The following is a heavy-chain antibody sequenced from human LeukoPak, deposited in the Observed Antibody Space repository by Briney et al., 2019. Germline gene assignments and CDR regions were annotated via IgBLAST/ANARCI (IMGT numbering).Heavy chain of an antibody. V-gene: IGHV1-24*01. Sequence: ASVKVCRKVSGSTLTELSMHWVRQAPGTGLEWRGGFDPEDGDTIYAQKFQGRVTMTEDTTTDTTYMELSSLRSDDTAVYYCARVGASSGWYLGNNWFDGWGQGTLVTVSS. CDR3: ARVGASSGWYLGNNWFDG. CDR1: GSTLTELS. J-gene: IGHJ5*02. D-gene: IGHD6-19*01. CDR2: FDPEDGDT.